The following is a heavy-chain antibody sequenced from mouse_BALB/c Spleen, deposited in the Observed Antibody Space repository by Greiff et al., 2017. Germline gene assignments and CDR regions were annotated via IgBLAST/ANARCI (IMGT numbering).Heavy chain of an antibody. CDR1: GYTFSSYW. CDR3: ARSVSYYGNYFDY. Sequence: VQGVESGAELMKPGASVKISCKATGYTFSSYWIEWVKQRPGHGLEWIGEILPGSGSTNYNEKFKGKATFTADTSSNTAYMQLSSLTSEDSAVYYCARSVSYYGNYFDYWGQGTTLTVSS. D-gene: IGHD2-10*01. V-gene: IGHV1-9*01. J-gene: IGHJ2*01. CDR2: ILPGSGST.